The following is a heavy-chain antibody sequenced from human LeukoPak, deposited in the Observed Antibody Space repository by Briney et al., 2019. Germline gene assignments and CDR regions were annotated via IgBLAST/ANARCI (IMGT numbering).Heavy chain of an antibody. CDR3: AKATGTTSSRNLDY. V-gene: IGHV3-23*01. D-gene: IGHD1-1*01. CDR2: ISASGGST. Sequence: GSLRLSCAASGFTFSSYSMNWVRQAPGKGLEWVSVISASGGSTYYADSVKGRFTISRDNSKNTLYLQMDSLRAEDTAVYYCAKATGTTSSRNLDYWGQGTLVTVSS. CDR1: GFTFSSYS. J-gene: IGHJ4*02.